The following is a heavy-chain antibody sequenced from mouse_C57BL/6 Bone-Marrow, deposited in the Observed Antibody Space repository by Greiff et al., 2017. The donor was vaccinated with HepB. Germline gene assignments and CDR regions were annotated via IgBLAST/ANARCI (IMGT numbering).Heavy chain of an antibody. CDR3: ARRGIRAWFAY. J-gene: IGHJ3*01. V-gene: IGHV1-81*01. CDR2: IYPRSGNT. Sequence: VQLVESGAELARPGASVKLSCKASGYTFTSYGISWVKQRTGQGLEWIGEIYPRSGNTYYNEKFKGKATLTADKSSSTAYMELRSLTSEDSAVYFCARRGIRAWFAYWGQGTLVTVSA. D-gene: IGHD2-4*01. CDR1: GYTFTSYG.